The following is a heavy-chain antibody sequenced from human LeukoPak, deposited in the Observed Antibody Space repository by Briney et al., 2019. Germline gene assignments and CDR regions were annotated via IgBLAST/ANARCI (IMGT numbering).Heavy chain of an antibody. Sequence: GASVKVSCKASGYTFTSYDINWVRQATGQGLEWMGWMNPNSGNTGYAQKFQGRVTMTRNTSISTAYMELSSLRSEDTAVYYCARGPPYDYGDNWSTPGAREPWSPSPQ. D-gene: IGHD4-17*01. CDR1: GYTFTSYD. CDR3: ARGPPYDYGDNWSTP. V-gene: IGHV1-8*01. CDR2: MNPNSGNT. J-gene: IGHJ5*02.